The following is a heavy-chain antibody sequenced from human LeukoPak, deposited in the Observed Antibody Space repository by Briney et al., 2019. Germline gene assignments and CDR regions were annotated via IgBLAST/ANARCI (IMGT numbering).Heavy chain of an antibody. CDR3: AKEGLNYYDSSGYYDY. V-gene: IGHV3-23*01. D-gene: IGHD3-22*01. CDR1: GFTFSSYA. Sequence: GGSLRLSCAASGFTFSSYAMSWVRQAPGEGLEWVSAISGSGGSTYYADSVKGRFTISRDNAKNTLYLQMNSLRAEDTAVYYCAKEGLNYYDSSGYYDYWGQGTLVTVSS. CDR2: ISGSGGST. J-gene: IGHJ4*02.